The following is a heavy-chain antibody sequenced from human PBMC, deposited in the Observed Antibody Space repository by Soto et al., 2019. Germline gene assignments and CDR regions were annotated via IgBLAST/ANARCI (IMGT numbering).Heavy chain of an antibody. D-gene: IGHD6-13*01. CDR2: TYHSGTT. Sequence: QVQLQESGPGLVQPSGTLSLTCAVSGDSINNSHWWSWVRQTPGKGLEWIGETYHSGTTNYNPSLKTRVTRSIDKSKNQFSLKMNSGTAADTAVYYCAREVNSSPARGPNWFDPWGQGTLVTVSS. J-gene: IGHJ5*02. V-gene: IGHV4-4*02. CDR3: AREVNSSPARGPNWFDP. CDR1: GDSINNSHW.